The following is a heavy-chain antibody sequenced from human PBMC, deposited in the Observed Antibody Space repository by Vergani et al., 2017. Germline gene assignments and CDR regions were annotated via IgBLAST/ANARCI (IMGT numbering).Heavy chain of an antibody. CDR1: GGSISSSSYY. J-gene: IGHJ3*02. CDR2: IYTSGST. Sequence: QLQLQESGPGLVKPSETLSLTCTVSGGSISSSSYYWGWIRQPPGKGLEWIGSIYTSGSTNYNPSLKSRVTISVDTSKNQFSLKLSSVTAADTAVYYCARDGGLGIAVNAFDIWGQGTMVTVSS. CDR3: ARDGGLGIAVNAFDI. V-gene: IGHV4-39*07. D-gene: IGHD7-27*01.